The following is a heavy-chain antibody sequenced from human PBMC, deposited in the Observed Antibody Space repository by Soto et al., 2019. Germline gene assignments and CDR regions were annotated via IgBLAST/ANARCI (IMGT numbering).Heavy chain of an antibody. V-gene: IGHV1-18*01. D-gene: IGHD5-12*01. CDR1: GYTFTSYG. CDR3: ARVSGWQWLRELNY. CDR2: ISAYNGNT. J-gene: IGHJ4*02. Sequence: ALVKVSCKASGYTFTSYGISCAGQAPGQGLEWMGWISAYNGNTNYAQKLQGRVTMTTDTSTSTAYMELRSLRSDDTAVYYCARVSGWQWLRELNYWGQGTLVTVSS.